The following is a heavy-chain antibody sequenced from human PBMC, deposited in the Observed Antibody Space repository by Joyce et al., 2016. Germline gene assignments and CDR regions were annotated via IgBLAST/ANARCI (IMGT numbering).Heavy chain of an antibody. J-gene: IGHJ4*01. CDR2: INHSGSA. Sequence: QVQLQQWGAGLLKPSETLSLTCAVKGGSFNGYFWTWIRQSPGKGLEWIGEINHSGSASHNPSLKSGVNISVDTSSNRFSLNLNSMTAADTAVYYCARAVATVTGYYRGPFDYWGQGTLVTVSS. V-gene: IGHV4-34*01. CDR1: GGSFNGYF. CDR3: ARAVATVTGYYRGPFDY. D-gene: IGHD3-9*01.